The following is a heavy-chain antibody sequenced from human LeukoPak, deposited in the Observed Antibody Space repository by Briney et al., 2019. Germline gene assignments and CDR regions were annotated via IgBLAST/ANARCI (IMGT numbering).Heavy chain of an antibody. D-gene: IGHD2-15*01. Sequence: GGSLRLSCAASGFTFSSYAMSWVRQAPGKGLEWVSLISGSGGSTYYADSVKGRFTISSDNSKNTLYLQMNSLRAEDTAIYYCAKNGDRGAYCTGGTCYPYFYYYMDVWGKGTTVTI. J-gene: IGHJ6*03. CDR2: ISGSGGST. CDR3: AKNGDRGAYCTGGTCYPYFYYYMDV. V-gene: IGHV3-23*01. CDR1: GFTFSSYA.